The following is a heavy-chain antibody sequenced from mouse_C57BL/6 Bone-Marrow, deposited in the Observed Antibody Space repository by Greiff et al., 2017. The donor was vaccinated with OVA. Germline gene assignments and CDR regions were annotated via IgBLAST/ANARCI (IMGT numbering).Heavy chain of an antibody. CDR3: ARDVYYGYDNWYFDV. CDR1: EYEFPSHD. V-gene: IGHV5-2*03. J-gene: IGHJ1*03. Sequence: EVMLVESGGGLVQPGESLKLSCESNEYEFPSHDMSWVRKTPEKRLELVAAINSDGGSTYYPDTMERQFIISRDNTKKTLYLQMSSLRSEDTALYYCARDVYYGYDNWYFDVWGTGTTVTVSS. CDR2: INSDGGST. D-gene: IGHD2-2*01.